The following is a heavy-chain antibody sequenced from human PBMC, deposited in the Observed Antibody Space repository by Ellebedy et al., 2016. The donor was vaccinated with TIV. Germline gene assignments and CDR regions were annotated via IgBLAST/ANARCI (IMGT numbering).Heavy chain of an antibody. D-gene: IGHD3-10*01. CDR1: GFTFSSYW. J-gene: IGHJ4*02. V-gene: IGHV3-74*01. CDR3: ARAGSYLSEAVFY. Sequence: GGSLRLXXAASGFTFSSYWMHWVRQPPGKGLVWVSRMDSGGSTTDYADSVKGRFTISRDNAKNTLYLQMDSLRAEDTAVYYCARAGSYLSEAVFYWGQGTLVTVSS. CDR2: MDSGGSTT.